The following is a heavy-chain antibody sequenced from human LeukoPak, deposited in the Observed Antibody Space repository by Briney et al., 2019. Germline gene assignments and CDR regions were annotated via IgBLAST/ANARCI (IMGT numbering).Heavy chain of an antibody. CDR1: GFTFSSYG. CDR2: IRYDGSNK. Sequence: TGGSLRLSCAASGFTFSSYGMHWVRQAPGKGLEWVAFIRYDGSNKYYADSVKGRFTISRDNSKNTLYLQMNSLRAEDTAVYYCAKERKVRGVIIPNWFDPWGQGTLVTVS. J-gene: IGHJ5*02. CDR3: AKERKVRGVIIPNWFDP. D-gene: IGHD3-10*01. V-gene: IGHV3-30*02.